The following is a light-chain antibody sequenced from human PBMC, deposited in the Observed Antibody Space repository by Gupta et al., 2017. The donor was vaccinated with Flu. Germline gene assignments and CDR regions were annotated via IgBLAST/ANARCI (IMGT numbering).Light chain of an antibody. Sequence: SGHSSYAIAWHQQTPEKGPRYLRKLNSDGSHSKGDGIPDRFSGSSSGAERYLTISSLQSEDEADYYCQTWGTGIRVFGGGTKLTVL. CDR3: QTWGTGIRV. CDR2: LNSDGSH. V-gene: IGLV4-69*01. J-gene: IGLJ3*02. CDR1: SGHSSYA.